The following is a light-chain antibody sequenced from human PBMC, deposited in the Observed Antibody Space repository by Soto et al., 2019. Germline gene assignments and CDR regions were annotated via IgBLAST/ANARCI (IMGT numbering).Light chain of an antibody. CDR2: ATT. J-gene: IGLJ3*02. CDR1: SSNIGAGHD. V-gene: IGLV1-40*01. CDR3: QSYDDTLSGHWV. Sequence: QAVVTQPPSVSGAPGQRVTISCTGSSSNIGAGHDVHWFQQLPGAAPKLLIDATTNRPSGVPDRFSGSRSGTSASLAITGLQSEDEADYYCQSYDDTLSGHWVFGGGTKLTVL.